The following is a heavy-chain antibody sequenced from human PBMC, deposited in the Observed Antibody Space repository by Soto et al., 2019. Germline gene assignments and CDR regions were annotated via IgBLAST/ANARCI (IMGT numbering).Heavy chain of an antibody. D-gene: IGHD6-13*01. CDR3: AREGLYSSSWYYFDY. CDR1: GFTFSSND. Sequence: PGGCLRRSCAASGFTFSSNDMHWVRQAPGKGLEWVAVIWYDGSNKYYADSVKGRFTISRDNSKNTLYLQMNSLRAEDTAVYYCAREGLYSSSWYYFDYWGQGTLVTSPQ. J-gene: IGHJ4*02. CDR2: IWYDGSNK. V-gene: IGHV3-33*01.